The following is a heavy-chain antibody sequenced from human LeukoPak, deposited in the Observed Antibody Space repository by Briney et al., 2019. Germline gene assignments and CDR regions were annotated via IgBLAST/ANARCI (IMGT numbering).Heavy chain of an antibody. D-gene: IGHD4-17*01. J-gene: IGHJ4*02. CDR2: ISGSRSDI. CDR1: GSTFSDYY. CDR3: ARDKSYGDSEDY. Sequence: GGSLRLSCAASGSTFSDYYMSWIRQAPGKGLEWVSYISGSRSDIKYADSVKGRFTISRDNAENSLFLQMNSLRAEDTAVYYCARDKSYGDSEDYWGQGTLVTVSS. V-gene: IGHV3-11*05.